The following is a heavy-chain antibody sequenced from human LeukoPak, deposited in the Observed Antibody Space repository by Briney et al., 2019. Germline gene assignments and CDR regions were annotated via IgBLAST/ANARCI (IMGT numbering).Heavy chain of an antibody. V-gene: IGHV4-34*01. CDR3: ARGRGGSGSYYYYYYGMDV. CDR2: INHSGGT. CDR1: GGSFSGYY. Sequence: PSETLSLTCAVYGGSFSGYYWSWIRQPPGKGLEWIGEINHSGGTNYNPSLKSRVTISVDTSKNQFSLKLSSVTAADTAVYYCARGRGGSGSYYYYYYGMDVWGQGTTVTVSS. D-gene: IGHD3-10*01. J-gene: IGHJ6*02.